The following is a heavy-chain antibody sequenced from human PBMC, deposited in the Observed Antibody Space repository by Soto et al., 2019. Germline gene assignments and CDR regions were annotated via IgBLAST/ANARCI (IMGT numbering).Heavy chain of an antibody. J-gene: IGHJ6*02. CDR3: ARDIAAAGKSYTVRNYYYYGMDV. V-gene: IGHV3-7*03. D-gene: IGHD6-13*01. CDR1: GFTFSSYW. Sequence: SLRLSCAASGFTFSSYWMSWVRQAPGKGLEWVANIKQDGSEKYYVDSVKGRFTISRDNAKNSLYLQMNSLRAEDTAAYYCARDIAAAGKSYTVRNYYYYGMDVWGQGTPVTV. CDR2: IKQDGSEK.